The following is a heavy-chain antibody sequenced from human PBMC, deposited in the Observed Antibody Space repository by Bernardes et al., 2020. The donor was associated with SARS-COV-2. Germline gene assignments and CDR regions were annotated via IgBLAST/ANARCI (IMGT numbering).Heavy chain of an antibody. J-gene: IGHJ5*02. CDR2: IYYSGHT. Sequence: ETLSLTCTVSGDSISSSHYYWGWIRQPPGWGLEWIGSIYYSGHTYYNPSLKSRVTISVDTSKNQFSLKLSSVTAADTAVYYCARRMRWFDPWGQGTLVTVSS. V-gene: IGHV4-39*01. CDR1: GDSISSSHYY. CDR3: ARRMRWFDP.